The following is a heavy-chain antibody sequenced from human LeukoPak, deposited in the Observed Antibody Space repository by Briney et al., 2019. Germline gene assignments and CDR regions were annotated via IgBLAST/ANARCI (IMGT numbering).Heavy chain of an antibody. D-gene: IGHD3-10*01. CDR2: ISGSGGST. J-gene: IGHJ4*02. CDR1: GFTFSSYA. V-gene: IGHV3-23*01. CDR3: AKVGEWFGEFFDY. Sequence: SGGSLRLSCAASGFTFSSYAMSWVRQAPGKGLEWVSAISGSGGSTYYADSVKGRFTISRDNSKNTLYLQMNSLRAEDTAVYYCAKVGEWFGEFFDYWGQGTLVTVSS.